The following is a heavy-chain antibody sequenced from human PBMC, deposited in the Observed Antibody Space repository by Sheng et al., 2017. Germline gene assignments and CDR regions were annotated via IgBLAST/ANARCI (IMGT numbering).Heavy chain of an antibody. CDR1: GFTFSSYS. J-gene: IGHJ4*02. CDR2: ISSSSSYI. Sequence: EVQLVESGGGLVKPGGSLRLSCAASGFTFSSYSMNWVRQAPGKGLEWVSSISSSSSYIYYADSVKGRFTISRDNAKNSLYLQMNSLRAEDTAVYYCARDTRRTYYYGSGSYYAFDYWAREPWSPSPQ. V-gene: IGHV3-21*01. CDR3: ARDTRRTYYYGSGSYYAFDY. D-gene: IGHD3-10*01.